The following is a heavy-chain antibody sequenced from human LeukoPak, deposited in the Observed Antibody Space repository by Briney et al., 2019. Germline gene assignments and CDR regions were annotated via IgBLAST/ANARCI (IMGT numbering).Heavy chain of an antibody. V-gene: IGHV3-21*01. CDR1: GLTFSIK. J-gene: IGHJ4*02. CDR2: ISDSGRST. D-gene: IGHD3-3*01. Sequence: PGGSLRLSRAVSGLTFSIKMKGVRPAPGKGLEWVSFISDSGRSTFYSDSVKGRFTISRDNAKNSLFLQMSSLRVENTAVYYCASWAGNTQSDSWSGPFDYWGQGTLVTVSS. CDR3: ASWAGNTQSDSWSGPFDY.